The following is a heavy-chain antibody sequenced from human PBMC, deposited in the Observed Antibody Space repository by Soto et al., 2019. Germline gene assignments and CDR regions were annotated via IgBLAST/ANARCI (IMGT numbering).Heavy chain of an antibody. CDR3: AKEGAYYYDSSGYWPRAPAEYYFDY. CDR1: GFTFSSYA. D-gene: IGHD3-22*01. CDR2: ISGSGGST. V-gene: IGHV3-23*01. Sequence: GGSLRLSCAASGFTFSSYAMSWVRQAPGKGLEWVSAISGSGGSTYYADSVKGRFTISRDNSKNTLYLQMNSLRAEDTAVYYCAKEGAYYYDSSGYWPRAPAEYYFDYWGQGTLVTVSS. J-gene: IGHJ4*02.